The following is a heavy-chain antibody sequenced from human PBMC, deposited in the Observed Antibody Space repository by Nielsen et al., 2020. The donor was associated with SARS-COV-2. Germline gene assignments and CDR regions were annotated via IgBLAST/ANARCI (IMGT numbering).Heavy chain of an antibody. J-gene: IGHJ6*03. Sequence: SETLSLTCAVSGGSVSSNVWWTWVRQSPGKGLEWIGEVSHSGSTNYSPSLKSRVTLSMDKSKNQFSLRLTSVSAADTAVYFCARGDLVVVPSPLLGLGPIFYYFCLDVWGKGTTVIVSS. V-gene: IGHV4-4*02. CDR2: VSHSGST. CDR1: GGSVSSNVW. CDR3: ARGDLVVVPSPLLGLGPIFYYFCLDV. D-gene: IGHD2-2*02.